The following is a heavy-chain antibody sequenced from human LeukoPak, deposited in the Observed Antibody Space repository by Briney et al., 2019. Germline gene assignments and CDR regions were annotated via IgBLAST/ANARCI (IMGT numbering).Heavy chain of an antibody. CDR2: ISSSSSYI. CDR3: ARDRSGIHYYGMDV. Sequence: GGSLRLSCAASGFTFSSYSMNWVRQAPGKGLEWVSSISSSSSYIYYADSVKGRFTISRDNAKNSLYLQMNSLRAEDTAVFYCARDRSGIHYYGMDVWGQGTTVTVSS. V-gene: IGHV3-21*01. J-gene: IGHJ6*02. CDR1: GFTFSSYS. D-gene: IGHD3-10*01.